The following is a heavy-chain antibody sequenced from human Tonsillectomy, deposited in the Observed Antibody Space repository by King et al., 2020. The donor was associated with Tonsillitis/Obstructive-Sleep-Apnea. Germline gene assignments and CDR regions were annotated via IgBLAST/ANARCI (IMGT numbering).Heavy chain of an antibody. V-gene: IGHV4-39*01. D-gene: IGHD6-6*01. J-gene: IGHJ4*02. CDR3: ASPYSASSAVVY. CDR1: GDSISSSSYC. CDR2: FSYSGST. Sequence: LQLQESGPGLVKPSETLSLTCTFSGDSISSSSYCWGCIRQPPGKGLGCIGSFSYSGSTYYNPSLKSRTNISVDTSNTQFSLKLNSVTAADTAVYYCASPYSASSAVVYWGQGTLVTVSS.